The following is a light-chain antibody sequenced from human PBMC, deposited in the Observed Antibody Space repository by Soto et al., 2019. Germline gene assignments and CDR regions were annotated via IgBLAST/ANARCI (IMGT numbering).Light chain of an antibody. CDR2: GNM. V-gene: IGLV1-40*01. CDR1: SSNIGAGYD. Sequence: QSVLTQPPSVSGAPGQRVTISCTGSSSNIGAGYDVQWYPQLPGTAPKLLIYGNMNRPSGVPDRFSGSKSGTSASLAITGLQAEDEADYYCHSYDSSLSAVVFGGGTKVTVL. CDR3: HSYDSSLSAVV. J-gene: IGLJ2*01.